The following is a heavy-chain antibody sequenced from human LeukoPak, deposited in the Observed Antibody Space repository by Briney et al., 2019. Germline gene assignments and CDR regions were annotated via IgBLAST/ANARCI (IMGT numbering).Heavy chain of an antibody. D-gene: IGHD2-2*01. Sequence: GGSLRLSCAASGFTFSSYWMSWVRQAPGKGLEWVANIKQDGSEKYYVDSVKGRFTISRDNAKNSLYLQMNSLRAEDTAVYYCARYFCSSTSCPYYYYGMDVWGQGTTVTVSS. V-gene: IGHV3-7*01. CDR3: ARYFCSSTSCPYYYYGMDV. CDR2: IKQDGSEK. J-gene: IGHJ6*02. CDR1: GFTFSSYW.